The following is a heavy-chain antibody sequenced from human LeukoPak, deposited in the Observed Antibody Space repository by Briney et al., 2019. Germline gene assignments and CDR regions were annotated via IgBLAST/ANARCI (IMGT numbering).Heavy chain of an antibody. CDR2: INHSGST. CDR3: ARGLLSGSYSYYFDH. V-gene: IGHV4-34*01. Sequence: SETLSLTCAVYGGSFSGYYWSWIRQPPGKGLEWIGEINHSGSTNYNPSLKSRVTISVDTSKNQFSLKLSSVTAADTAVYYCARGLLSGSYSYYFDHWGQGTLVTVSS. D-gene: IGHD1-26*01. CDR1: GGSFSGYY. J-gene: IGHJ4*02.